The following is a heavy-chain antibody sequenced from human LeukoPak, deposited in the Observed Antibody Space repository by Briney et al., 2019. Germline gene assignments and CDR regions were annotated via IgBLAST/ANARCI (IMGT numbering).Heavy chain of an antibody. Sequence: GGSLRLSCTTSGFTFSSYGMHWVRQAPGKGLEWVAVIWSDGSNKYYGDSVKGRFTISRDDPENTLYLQMNSLRAEDTAVYYCARDQGSGNYYKGYFDYWGQGTSVTVSS. J-gene: IGHJ4*02. CDR2: IWSDGSNK. CDR1: GFTFSSYG. CDR3: ARDQGSGNYYKGYFDY. V-gene: IGHV3-33*01. D-gene: IGHD3-10*01.